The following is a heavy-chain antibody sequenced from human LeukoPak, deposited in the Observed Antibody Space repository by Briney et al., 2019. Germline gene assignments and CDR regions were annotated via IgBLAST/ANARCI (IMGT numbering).Heavy chain of an antibody. D-gene: IGHD3-22*01. J-gene: IGHJ1*01. Sequence: GGTLRLSCAVSGFIVSGNHINWVRQAPGKGLEWVSVIFSSGSTYYADSMKGRFTISRDNSKNMVFLQMNSLRVEDTAVYYCAASIVDFTYGEYFQHWGQGTLVTVSS. CDR3: AASIVDFTYGEYFQH. V-gene: IGHV3-53*01. CDR1: GFIVSGNH. CDR2: IFSSGST.